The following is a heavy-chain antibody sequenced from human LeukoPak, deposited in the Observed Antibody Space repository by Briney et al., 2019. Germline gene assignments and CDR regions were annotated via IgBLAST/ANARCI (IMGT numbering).Heavy chain of an antibody. V-gene: IGHV3-11*04. Sequence: GGSLRLSCAASGFTFSGYYMSWIRQAPGKGLEWVSYISSSGSTIYYADSVKGRFTISRDNAKNLLYLQMNSLRAEDTAVYYCARGAVTTWVDYWGQGTLVTVSS. CDR1: GFTFSGYY. CDR3: ARGAVTTWVDY. J-gene: IGHJ4*02. D-gene: IGHD4-17*01. CDR2: ISSSGSTI.